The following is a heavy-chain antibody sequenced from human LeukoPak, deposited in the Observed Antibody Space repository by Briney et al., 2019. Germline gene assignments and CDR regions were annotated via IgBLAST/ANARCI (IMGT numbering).Heavy chain of an antibody. Sequence: GGSLRLSCAASGFTFSGYWMHWVRQAPGKGLVWVSRIENDGSSTNYADSVKGRFTISRDNAKNTLYLQLNSLRAEDTAVYYCARDRGSTGWYGMNYWGQGILVTVSS. D-gene: IGHD6-19*01. CDR2: IENDGSST. CDR3: ARDRGSTGWYGMNY. V-gene: IGHV3-74*01. J-gene: IGHJ4*02. CDR1: GFTFSGYW.